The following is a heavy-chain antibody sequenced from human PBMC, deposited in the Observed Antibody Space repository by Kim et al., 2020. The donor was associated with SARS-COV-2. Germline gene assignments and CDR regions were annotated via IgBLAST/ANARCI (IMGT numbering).Heavy chain of an antibody. Sequence: SGPTLVNPTQTLRLTCTFSGFSLITNEVSVSWIRQPPGKALEWLARLDWDDDKSYSTSLRGRLTISKGSPENQVVLLMTDMDPVDTATYYCARTLEAAGGHFDYWGQGALVTVSS. V-gene: IGHV2-70*11. CDR2: LDWDDDK. D-gene: IGHD6-13*01. CDR3: ARTLEAAGGHFDY. CDR1: GFSLITNEVS. J-gene: IGHJ4*02.